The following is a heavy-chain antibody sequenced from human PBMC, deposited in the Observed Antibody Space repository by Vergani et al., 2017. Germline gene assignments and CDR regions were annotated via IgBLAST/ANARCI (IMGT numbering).Heavy chain of an antibody. Sequence: QLQLQESGSGLVKPSQTLSLTCAVSGGSISSGGYSWSWIRQPPGKGLEWIGYIYYSGSTNYNPSLKSRVTISVDTSKNQFSLKLSSVTAADTAVYYCARGSHYDFWSGYYPYWYFDLWGRGTLVTVSS. D-gene: IGHD3-3*01. CDR2: IYYSGST. CDR3: ARGSHYDFWSGYYPYWYFDL. J-gene: IGHJ2*01. V-gene: IGHV4-30-2*01. CDR1: GGSISSGGYS.